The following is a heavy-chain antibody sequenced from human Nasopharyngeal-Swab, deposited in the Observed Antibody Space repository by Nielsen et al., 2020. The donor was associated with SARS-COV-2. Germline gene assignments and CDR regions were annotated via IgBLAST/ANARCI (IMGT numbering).Heavy chain of an antibody. CDR3: ARGVRFLEWLVDAFDI. J-gene: IGHJ3*02. CDR2: INAGNGNT. V-gene: IGHV1-3*01. D-gene: IGHD3-3*01. CDR1: GYTFTSYA. Sequence: ASVKVSCKASGYTFTSYAMHWVRQAPGQRLEWMGWINAGNGNTEYSQKFQGRVTITRDTSASTAYMELSSLRSEDTAVYYCARGVRFLEWLVDAFDIWGQGTMVTVSS.